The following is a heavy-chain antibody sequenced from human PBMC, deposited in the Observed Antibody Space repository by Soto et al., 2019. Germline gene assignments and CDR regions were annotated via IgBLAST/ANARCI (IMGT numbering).Heavy chain of an antibody. J-gene: IGHJ6*02. D-gene: IGHD2-2*01. V-gene: IGHV4-34*01. CDR1: GGSFSGYY. Sequence: QVQLQQWGAGLLKPSETLSLTCAVYGGSFSGYYWSWIRQAPGKGLEWIGEINHSGRTNYNPSIKSRISASADTSKNHLSLRLSSVTAPDTAVYYCARGPRCINTSGSNDYYHFGLDVWGQGTTVTVSS. CDR2: INHSGRT. CDR3: ARGPRCINTSGSNDYYHFGLDV.